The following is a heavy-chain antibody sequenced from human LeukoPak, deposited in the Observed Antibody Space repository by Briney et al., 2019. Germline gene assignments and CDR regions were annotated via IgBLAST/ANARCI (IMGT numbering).Heavy chain of an antibody. D-gene: IGHD6-13*01. CDR1: GGSISSYC. CDR3: ARDDVRYSSSGGY. V-gene: IGHV4-59*01. J-gene: IGHJ4*02. Sequence: SETLSLTCTVSGGSISSYCWSRIRQPPGKGLEWIGYIYYSGSTDYNPSLKSRVTISVDTSKNQFSLKLSSVTAADTAVYYCARDDVRYSSSGGYWGQGTLVTVSS. CDR2: IYYSGST.